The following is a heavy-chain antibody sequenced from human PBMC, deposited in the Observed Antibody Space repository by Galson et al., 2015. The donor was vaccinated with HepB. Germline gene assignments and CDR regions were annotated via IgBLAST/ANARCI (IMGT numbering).Heavy chain of an antibody. D-gene: IGHD3-22*01. CDR3: ARAALPQYYYDSSGYYGY. Sequence: SLRLSCAASGFTFSSYWMSWVRQAPGKGPEWVANIKQDGSEKYYVDSVKGRFTISRDNAKNSLYLQMNSLRAEDTAVYYCARAALPQYYYDSSGYYGYWGQGTLVTVSS. V-gene: IGHV3-7*03. CDR1: GFTFSSYW. CDR2: IKQDGSEK. J-gene: IGHJ4*02.